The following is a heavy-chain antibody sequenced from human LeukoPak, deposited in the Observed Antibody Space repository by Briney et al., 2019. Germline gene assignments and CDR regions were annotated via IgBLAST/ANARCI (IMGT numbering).Heavy chain of an antibody. CDR1: GFTFNNAW. CDR2: IKSRTDGGTT. J-gene: IGHJ4*02. V-gene: IGHV3-15*01. Sequence: GGSLRLSCAASGFTFNNAWMTWLRQAPGKGLEWVGRIKSRTDGGTTGYAAPLKGRFTISRDDSKGTLFLQMNSLKTEDTAVYYCTKEGALLDWGQGALVTVSS. CDR3: TKEGALLD. D-gene: IGHD2-15*01.